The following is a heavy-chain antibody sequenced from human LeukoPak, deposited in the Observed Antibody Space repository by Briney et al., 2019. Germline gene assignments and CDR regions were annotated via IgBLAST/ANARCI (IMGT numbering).Heavy chain of an antibody. Sequence: PSETLSLTCTVSGGSISSYYWSWIRQPPGKGLEWIGYIYYSGSTNYNPSLKSRVTISVDTSKNQFSLKLSSVTAADTAAYYCARESYYDTHDAFDIWGQGTMVTVSS. CDR2: IYYSGST. J-gene: IGHJ3*02. V-gene: IGHV4-59*01. CDR1: GGSISSYY. D-gene: IGHD3-9*01. CDR3: ARESYYDTHDAFDI.